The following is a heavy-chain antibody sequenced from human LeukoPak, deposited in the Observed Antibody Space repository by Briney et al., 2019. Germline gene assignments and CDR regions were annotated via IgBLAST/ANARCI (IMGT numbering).Heavy chain of an antibody. J-gene: IGHJ4*02. CDR2: INPNSGGT. Sequence: ASVKVSCKASGYTFTGYYMHWVRQAPGQGLEWMGWINPNSGGTNYAQKFQGRVTMTRDTSISTAYMELSRLRSDDTAVYYCARDGMSIVVVPAAIAYWGQGTLVTVFS. V-gene: IGHV1-2*02. D-gene: IGHD2-2*01. CDR3: ARDGMSIVVVPAAIAY. CDR1: GYTFTGYY.